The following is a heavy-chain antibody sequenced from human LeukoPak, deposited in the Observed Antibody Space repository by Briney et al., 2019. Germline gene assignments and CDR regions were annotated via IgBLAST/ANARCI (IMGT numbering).Heavy chain of an antibody. J-gene: IGHJ4*02. Sequence: GGSLRLSCVASGFTFGKYWMSWVRQAPGKGLEWVANIKLDGSEKNYVDSVKGRFTISRDNSKNTLYLQMNSLRAEDTAVYYCARDVNMDYWGQGTLVTVSS. D-gene: IGHD2/OR15-2a*01. CDR2: IKLDGSEK. V-gene: IGHV3-7*03. CDR1: GFTFGKYW. CDR3: ARDVNMDY.